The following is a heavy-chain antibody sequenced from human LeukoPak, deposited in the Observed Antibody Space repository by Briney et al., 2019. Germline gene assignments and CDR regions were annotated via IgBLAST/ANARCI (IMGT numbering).Heavy chain of an antibody. CDR1: GGSISSYY. V-gene: IGHV4-59*01. CDR2: IYYSGST. Sequence: SETLSLTCTVSGGSISSYYWSWIRQPPGKGLEWIGYIYYSGSTNYNPSLKSRVTISVDTSKNQFSLKLSSVTAADTAVYYCARGFYDSSGYDPDFDYWGQGTLVTVSS. D-gene: IGHD3-22*01. J-gene: IGHJ4*02. CDR3: ARGFYDSSGYDPDFDY.